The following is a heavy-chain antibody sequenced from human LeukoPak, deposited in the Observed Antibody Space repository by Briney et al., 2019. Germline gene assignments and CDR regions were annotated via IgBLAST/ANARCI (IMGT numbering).Heavy chain of an antibody. Sequence: LSGGSLRLSCAASGFTFSSSAMSWVRQAPGKGLEWVSAISNNGGYTYYADSVKGRFTISGDNSKNTLYLQMNSLRAEDTAVYYCAKLPGITITRGTWLDPWGQGTLVTVSS. CDR2: ISNNGGYT. CDR1: GFTFSSSA. J-gene: IGHJ5*02. V-gene: IGHV3-23*01. CDR3: AKLPGITITRGTWLDP. D-gene: IGHD1-14*01.